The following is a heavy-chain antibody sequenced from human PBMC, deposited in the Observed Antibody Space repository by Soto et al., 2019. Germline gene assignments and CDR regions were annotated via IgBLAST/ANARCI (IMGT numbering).Heavy chain of an antibody. D-gene: IGHD3-9*01. V-gene: IGHV5-10-1*01. CDR1: GYSFTSYW. Sequence: GESLKISCKGSGYSFTSYWISWVRQMPGKGLEWMGRIDPSDSYTNYSPSFQGHVTISADKSISTAYLQWSSLKASDTAMYYCARHPTYYDILTGYSQKRALDYWGQGTLVTVSS. CDR2: IDPSDSYT. J-gene: IGHJ4*02. CDR3: ARHPTYYDILTGYSQKRALDY.